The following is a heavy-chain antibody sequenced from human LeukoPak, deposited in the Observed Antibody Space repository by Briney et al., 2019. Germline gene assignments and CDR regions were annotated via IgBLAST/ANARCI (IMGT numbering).Heavy chain of an antibody. J-gene: IGHJ4*02. Sequence: ASVKVSCKASGYTFTSYAMHWVRQAPGQRLEWMGWINAGNGNTKYSQKFQGRVTITRDTSASTAYMELSSLRSEDTAVYYCARDRHGYGDYVGYFVYWGQGTLVTVSS. CDR2: INAGNGNT. CDR1: GYTFTSYA. CDR3: ARDRHGYGDYVGYFVY. D-gene: IGHD4-17*01. V-gene: IGHV1-3*01.